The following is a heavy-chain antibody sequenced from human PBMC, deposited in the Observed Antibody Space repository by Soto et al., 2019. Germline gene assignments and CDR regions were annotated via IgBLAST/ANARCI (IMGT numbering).Heavy chain of an antibody. CDR2: NNAATGST. D-gene: IGHD6-13*01. Sequence: QVQLVQSAPEVKKPGASVRVSCKYTFSNYSLHWVRQSPGQRLEWLGCNNAATGSTEYSQRFRDRVTIYRDTSANTVYMEMSGRRFEDTAVYFCAGGNHAGSWTIHHWGQGTLVTVSP. CDR3: AGGNHAGSWTIHH. J-gene: IGHJ5*02. V-gene: IGHV1-3*01. CDR1: YTFSNYS.